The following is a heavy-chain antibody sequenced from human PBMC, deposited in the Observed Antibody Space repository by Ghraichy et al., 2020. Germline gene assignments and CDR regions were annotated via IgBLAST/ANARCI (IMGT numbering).Heavy chain of an antibody. CDR3: AAGNYYGSGSSTRTSYYYYYGMDV. V-gene: IGHV1-69*13. J-gene: IGHJ6*02. Sequence: SVKVSCKASGGTFSSYAISWVRQAPGQGLEWMGGIIPIFGTANYAQKFQGRVTITADESTSTAYMELSSLRSEDTAVYYCAAGNYYGSGSSTRTSYYYYYGMDVWGQGTTVTVSS. CDR2: IIPIFGTA. CDR1: GGTFSSYA. D-gene: IGHD3-10*01.